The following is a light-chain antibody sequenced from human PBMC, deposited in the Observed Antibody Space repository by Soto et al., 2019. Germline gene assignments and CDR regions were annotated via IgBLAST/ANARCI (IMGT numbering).Light chain of an antibody. J-gene: IGKJ1*01. CDR3: QQYGSLPRT. Sequence: EIVLTQSPGTLSLSPGERATLSCRASQSVSSSYLAWYQQKPGQAPRLLIYDASSRATGIPDRFSGSGSGTDFTLTISRLEPEDFAVFYCQQYGSLPRTFGQGTKVEIK. CDR2: DAS. V-gene: IGKV3-20*01. CDR1: QSVSSSY.